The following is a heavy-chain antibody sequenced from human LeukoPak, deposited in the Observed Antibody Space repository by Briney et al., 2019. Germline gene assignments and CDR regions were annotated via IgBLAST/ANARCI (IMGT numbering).Heavy chain of an antibody. CDR2: INTSGGST. V-gene: IGHV1-46*01. J-gene: IGHJ4*02. CDR3: ARGAPTTRIGAGRFDY. CDR1: GYSLTNYY. D-gene: IGHD5-12*01. Sequence: GASVKVSCKAFGYSLTNYYVHWVRHAPGQGLEWMGEINTSGGSTSYAQKFQGRITVTRDTYTNTVYMDLSSLRSEDTATYCCARGAPTTRIGAGRFDYWGQGSLLTVAS.